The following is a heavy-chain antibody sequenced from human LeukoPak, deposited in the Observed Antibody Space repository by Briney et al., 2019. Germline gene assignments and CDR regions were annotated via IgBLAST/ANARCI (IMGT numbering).Heavy chain of an antibody. CDR1: GFTFSSYG. D-gene: IGHD3-3*01. Sequence: GGSLRLSCAASGFTFSSYGMHWVRQAPGKGLEWVAFIRYDGSNKYYADSVKGRFTISRDNSRNTLYLQMNSLRAEDTAVYYCAISFWSGYYSGFDYWGQGTLVTVFS. J-gene: IGHJ4*02. V-gene: IGHV3-30*02. CDR2: IRYDGSNK. CDR3: AISFWSGYYSGFDY.